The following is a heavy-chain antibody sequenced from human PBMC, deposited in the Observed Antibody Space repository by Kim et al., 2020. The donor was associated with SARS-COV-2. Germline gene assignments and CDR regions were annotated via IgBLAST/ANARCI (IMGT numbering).Heavy chain of an antibody. J-gene: IGHJ5*02. CDR3: ARGSGAFWGNWFDP. V-gene: IGHV4-59*09. Sequence: NPSIQSRVTISLDTSTNQFSLKLRSVTAADTALYFCARGSGAFWGNWFDPWGQGTLVTVSS. D-gene: IGHD7-27*01.